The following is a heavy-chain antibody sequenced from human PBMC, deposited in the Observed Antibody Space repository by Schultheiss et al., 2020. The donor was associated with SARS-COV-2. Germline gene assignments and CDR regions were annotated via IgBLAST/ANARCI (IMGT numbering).Heavy chain of an antibody. Sequence: GGSLRLSCAASGFTFSSYAMSWVRQAPGKGLEWVAVIWYDGSNKYYADSVKGRFTISRDNSKNTLYLQMNSLRAEDTAVYYCTTDRNYGDTGYWGQGTLVTVSS. V-gene: IGHV3-33*08. CDR3: TTDRNYGDTGY. D-gene: IGHD4-17*01. CDR2: IWYDGSNK. J-gene: IGHJ4*02. CDR1: GFTFSSYA.